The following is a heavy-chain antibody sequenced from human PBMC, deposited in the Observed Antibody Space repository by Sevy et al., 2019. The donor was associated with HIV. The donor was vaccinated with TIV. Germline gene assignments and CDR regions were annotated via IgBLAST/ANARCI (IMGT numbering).Heavy chain of an antibody. D-gene: IGHD3-3*01. Sequence: GESLKISCAASGFNFSSYGMHWVRQAPGKGLEWVAVISYDGSSKYYADSVKGRFTISRDNSKNTVYLQINRLRAEETAVYYCAKESGSYYDFWSGHDAFAIWGQGTMVTVSS. CDR3: AKESGSYYDFWSGHDAFAI. CDR1: GFNFSSYG. V-gene: IGHV3-30*18. CDR2: ISYDGSSK. J-gene: IGHJ3*02.